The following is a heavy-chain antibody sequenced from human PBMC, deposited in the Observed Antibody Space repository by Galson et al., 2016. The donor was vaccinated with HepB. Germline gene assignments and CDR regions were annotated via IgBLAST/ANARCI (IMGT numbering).Heavy chain of an antibody. CDR2: IYHTGTS. J-gene: IGHJ5*02. CDR1: GASINSSNW. Sequence: TLSLTCTVSGASINSSNWWTWVRQAPGRGLEWIGEIYHTGTSNNNPFLSSRFTLSVDKSRNEFSLNVTSVAAADTAVYYCARASIIPGARMIFDPWGQGTLVTVSS. D-gene: IGHD2-2*01. V-gene: IGHV4-4*02. CDR3: ARASIIPGARMIFDP.